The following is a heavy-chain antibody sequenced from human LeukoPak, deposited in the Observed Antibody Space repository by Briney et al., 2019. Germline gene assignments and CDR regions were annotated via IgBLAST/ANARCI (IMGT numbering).Heavy chain of an antibody. CDR3: ARDRDNVDIVATILFDY. V-gene: IGHV3-21*01. J-gene: IGHJ4*02. Sequence: GGSLRLSCAASGFTFSSYSMNWVRQAPGKGLEWVSSISSSGRYIYYADSVKGRFTISRDDAKNSLYLQMNSLRAEDTAVYYCARDRDNVDIVATILFDYWGQGTLVTVSS. CDR1: GFTFSSYS. CDR2: ISSSGRYI. D-gene: IGHD5-12*01.